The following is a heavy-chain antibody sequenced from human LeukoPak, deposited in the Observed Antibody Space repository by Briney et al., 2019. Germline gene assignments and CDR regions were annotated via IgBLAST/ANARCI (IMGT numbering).Heavy chain of an antibody. CDR3: ATAPDYYDSSGLRAPGDYYYGMDV. CDR2: FDPEDGET. Sequence: GASVKVSCKVAGYTITELSIHWVRQAPGKGLERMGGFDPEDGETIYAQKFQGRVTMTEDTSTDTAYMELSSLRSEDTAVYYCATAPDYYDSSGLRAPGDYYYGMDVWGQGTTVTVSS. CDR1: GYTITELS. D-gene: IGHD3-22*01. J-gene: IGHJ6*02. V-gene: IGHV1-24*01.